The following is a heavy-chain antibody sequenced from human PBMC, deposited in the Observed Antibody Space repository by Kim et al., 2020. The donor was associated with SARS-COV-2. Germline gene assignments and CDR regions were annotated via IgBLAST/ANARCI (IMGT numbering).Heavy chain of an antibody. D-gene: IGHD2-15*01. CDR3: ARQYASYRIYQFDY. CDR1: GGSIRSSSSYY. V-gene: IGHV4-39*01. J-gene: IGHJ4*02. CDR2: IYYSGNT. Sequence: SETLSLTCTVSGGSIRSSSSYYWGWIRQPPGKGLEWVGSIYYSGNTYYNTSLKSRVTISVDTSRNQFSLKLSSVTAADTAVYFCARQYASYRIYQFDYWGQGTLVTVSP.